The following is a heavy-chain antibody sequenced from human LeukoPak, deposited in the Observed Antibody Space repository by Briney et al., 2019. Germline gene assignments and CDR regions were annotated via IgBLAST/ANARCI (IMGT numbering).Heavy chain of an antibody. CDR3: ARDSGSYYEEYYFDY. CDR2: ISWNSETI. V-gene: IGHV3-9*01. CDR1: GFTFDDHA. D-gene: IGHD1-26*01. Sequence: GGSLRLSCAASGFTFDDHAMHWVRQAPGKGLEWVAGISWNSETIGYADSVKGRFTISRDNAKNSLYLQMNSLRAADTAVYYCARDSGSYYEEYYFDYWGQGTLVTVSS. J-gene: IGHJ4*02.